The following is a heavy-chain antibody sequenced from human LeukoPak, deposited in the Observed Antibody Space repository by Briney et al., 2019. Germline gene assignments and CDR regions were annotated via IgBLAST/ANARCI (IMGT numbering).Heavy chain of an antibody. CDR2: IYYSGST. J-gene: IGHJ6*02. Sequence: PSETLSLTCTVSGGSISSGGYYWSWIRQHPGKGLEWIGYIYYSGSTYYNPSLKSRVTISVDTSKNQFSLKLSSVTAADTAVYYCAREGLGSYYDFWSGPGVWGQGTTVTVSS. D-gene: IGHD3-3*01. V-gene: IGHV4-31*03. CDR3: AREGLGSYYDFWSGPGV. CDR1: GGSISSGGYY.